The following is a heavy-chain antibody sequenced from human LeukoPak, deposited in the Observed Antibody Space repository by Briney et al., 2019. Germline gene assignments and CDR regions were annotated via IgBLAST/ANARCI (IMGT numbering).Heavy chain of an antibody. J-gene: IGHJ3*02. CDR2: ISSSSSTI. CDR1: GFTFSSYS. Sequence: GGSLRLSCAASGFTFSSYSMNWVRQAPGKGLEWVSYISSSSSTIYYADSVKGRFTISRDNAKNSLYLQMNSLRAEDTAVYYCARLRIPDAFDIWGQGTMVTVSS. V-gene: IGHV3-48*01. D-gene: IGHD5-12*01. CDR3: ARLRIPDAFDI.